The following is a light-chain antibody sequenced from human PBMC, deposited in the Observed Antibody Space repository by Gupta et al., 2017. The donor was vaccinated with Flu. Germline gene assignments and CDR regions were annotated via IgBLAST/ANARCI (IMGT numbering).Light chain of an antibody. CDR2: EVS. Sequence: TSSDVGGYNYGSWYQQHPGKAPKLMIYEVSKRPSGVPDRFSGSKSGNTASLTVSGLQAEDEADYYCSSYAGSNKGVFGGGTKLTVL. J-gene: IGLJ2*01. CDR1: SSDVGGYNY. CDR3: SSYAGSNKGV. V-gene: IGLV2-8*01.